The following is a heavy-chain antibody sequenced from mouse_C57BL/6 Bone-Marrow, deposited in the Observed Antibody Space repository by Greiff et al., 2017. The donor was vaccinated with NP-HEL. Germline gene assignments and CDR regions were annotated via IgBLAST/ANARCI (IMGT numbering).Heavy chain of an antibody. D-gene: IGHD4-1*01. Sequence: EVKLVESGGGLVQPGGSLKLSCAASGFTFSSYAMSWVRQTPEKRLEWVATISDGGSYTYYPDNVKGRFTISRDNAKNNLYLQMSHLKSEDTAMYYCAREALGLAYWGQGTLVTVSA. V-gene: IGHV5-4*01. J-gene: IGHJ3*01. CDR2: ISDGGSYT. CDR1: GFTFSSYA. CDR3: AREALGLAY.